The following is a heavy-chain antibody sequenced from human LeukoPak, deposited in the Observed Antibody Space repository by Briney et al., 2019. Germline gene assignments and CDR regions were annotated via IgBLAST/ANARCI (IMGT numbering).Heavy chain of an antibody. CDR3: ARDQRGAWFDP. CDR2: IWHDGSNK. J-gene: IGHJ5*02. V-gene: IGHV3-33*08. Sequence: GRSLRLSCAASGFTFSTYAMHWVRQAPGKGLEWVAVIWHDGSNKIYADSVKGRFTISRDNSKNTLYLHLNSLRGEDTAVYYCARDQRGAWFDPWGQGTLVTVSS. CDR1: GFTFSTYA. D-gene: IGHD6-25*01.